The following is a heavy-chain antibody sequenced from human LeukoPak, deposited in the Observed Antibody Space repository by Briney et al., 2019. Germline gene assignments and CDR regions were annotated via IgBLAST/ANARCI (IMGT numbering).Heavy chain of an antibody. D-gene: IGHD3-22*01. V-gene: IGHV1-69*04. CDR3: AVTYSSGYYYTSAHDAFDI. J-gene: IGHJ3*02. CDR2: IIPILGIA. Sequence: ASVKVSCKASGGTFSNYAISWVRQAPGQGLEWMGRIIPILGIANYAQKFQGRVTITADKSTSTAYMELSSLRSEDTAVYYCAVTYSSGYYYTSAHDAFDIWGQGTMVTVSS. CDR1: GGTFSNYA.